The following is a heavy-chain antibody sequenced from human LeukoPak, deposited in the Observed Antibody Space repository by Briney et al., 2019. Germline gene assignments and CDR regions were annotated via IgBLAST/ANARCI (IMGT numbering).Heavy chain of an antibody. CDR3: ARGRGVHDSHTYYYFEF. Sequence: GASVNVSFKASEYTYRFYHIHWVRQAPGQGLEWMGIINPAGGSTTYAQKFQGSRLTLTRDTSTSTVYMELSSLRSEDTAVYYCARGRGVHDSHTYYYFEFLGEGSLVTVSS. CDR1: EYTYRFYH. D-gene: IGHD3-22*01. J-gene: IGHJ4*02. V-gene: IGHV1-46*01. CDR2: INPAGGST.